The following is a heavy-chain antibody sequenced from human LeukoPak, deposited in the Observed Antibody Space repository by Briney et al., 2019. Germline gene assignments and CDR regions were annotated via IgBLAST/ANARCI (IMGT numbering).Heavy chain of an antibody. CDR1: GGSISSGDYY. Sequence: SETLSLTCTVSGGSISSGDYYWSWIRQPGGKGLEWIGYIYYSGSTYYNPSLKSRVTISVDTSKNQFSLKLSSVTAADTAVYYCAREGYSSSWYQDDAFDIWGQGTMVTVSS. D-gene: IGHD6-13*01. CDR3: AREGYSSSWYQDDAFDI. J-gene: IGHJ3*02. CDR2: IYYSGST. V-gene: IGHV4-30-4*01.